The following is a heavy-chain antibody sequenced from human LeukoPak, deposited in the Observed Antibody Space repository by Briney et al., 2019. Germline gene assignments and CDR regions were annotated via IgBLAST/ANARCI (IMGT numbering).Heavy chain of an antibody. CDR3: AREIPTMVRGVIIRVFDY. CDR2: INPNSGGT. D-gene: IGHD3-10*01. Sequence: ASVKVSCKASGYTFTRYYMHWVRQAPGQGLEWMGWINPNSGGTNYAQKFQGRVTMTRDTSISTAYMELSRLRSDDTAVYYCAREIPTMVRGVIIRVFDYWGQGTLVTVSS. V-gene: IGHV1-2*02. CDR1: GYTFTRYY. J-gene: IGHJ4*02.